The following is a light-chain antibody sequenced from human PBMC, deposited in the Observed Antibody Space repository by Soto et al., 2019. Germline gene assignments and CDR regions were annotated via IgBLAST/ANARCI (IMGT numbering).Light chain of an antibody. V-gene: IGKV3-15*01. CDR1: QSVSTN. Sequence: EMVMTQSPATLSVSPGETATLSCRASQSVSTNLAWYQQKPGQAPGLLIYGASTMATGIPARLSGSGSGTESTLTISRRQAEDSAVYWCQQRDGGWTFGQGTKVEIK. CDR2: GAS. J-gene: IGKJ1*01. CDR3: QQRDGGWT.